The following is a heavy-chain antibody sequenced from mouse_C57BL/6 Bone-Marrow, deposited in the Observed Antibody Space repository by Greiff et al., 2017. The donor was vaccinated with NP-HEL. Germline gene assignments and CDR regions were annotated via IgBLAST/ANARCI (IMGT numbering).Heavy chain of an antibody. CDR1: GYAFSSSW. D-gene: IGHD2-1*01. Sequence: QVQLKESGPELVKPGASVKISCKASGYAFSSSWMNWVKQRPGKGLEWIGRIYPGDGDTNYNGKFKGKATLTADKSSSTAYMQLSSLTSEDSAVYFCARSRGNYFIFDYWGQGTTLTVSS. CDR3: ARSRGNYFIFDY. CDR2: IYPGDGDT. J-gene: IGHJ2*01. V-gene: IGHV1-82*01.